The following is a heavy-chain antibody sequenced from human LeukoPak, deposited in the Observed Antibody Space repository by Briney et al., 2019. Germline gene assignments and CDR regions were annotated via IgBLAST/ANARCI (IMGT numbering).Heavy chain of an antibody. V-gene: IGHV3-15*01. Sequence: GGSLRLSCAASGFTFSNAWMSWVRQAPGKGLEWVGRIKSKTDGGTTDYAAPVKGRFTISRDDSKNTLYLQMNSLKTEDTAVYYCATTPLYCSSTSCPGGYWGQGTLVTVSS. D-gene: IGHD2-2*01. CDR1: GFTFSNAW. J-gene: IGHJ4*02. CDR2: IKSKTDGGTT. CDR3: ATTPLYCSSTSCPGGY.